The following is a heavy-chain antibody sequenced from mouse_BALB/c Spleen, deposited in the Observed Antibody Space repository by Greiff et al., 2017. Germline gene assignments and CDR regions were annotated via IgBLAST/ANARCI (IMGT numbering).Heavy chain of an antibody. D-gene: IGHD2-13*01. Sequence: EVLLVESGGGLVKPGGSLKLSCAASGFTFSDYYMYWVRQTPEKRLEWVATISDGGSYTYYPDSVKGRFTISRDNAKNNLYLQMSSLKSEDTAMYYCAREKGYGDGGYAMDYWGQGTSVTVSS. CDR3: AREKGYGDGGYAMDY. CDR1: GFTFSDYY. CDR2: ISDGGSYT. J-gene: IGHJ4*01. V-gene: IGHV5-4*02.